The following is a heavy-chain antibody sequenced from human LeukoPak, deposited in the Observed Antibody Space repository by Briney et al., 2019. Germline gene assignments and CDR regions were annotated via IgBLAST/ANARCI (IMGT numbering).Heavy chain of an antibody. CDR3: AKKGTTYYYDSSGYYYFQH. CDR1: GFTFDDYT. D-gene: IGHD3-22*01. Sequence: GGSLRLSCAASGFTFDDYTMHWVRQAPGKGLEWVSLISWDGGSTYYADSVKGRFTISRDNSKNTLYLQMNSLRAEDTAVYYCAKKGTTYYYDSSGYYYFQHWGQGTLVTVSS. CDR2: ISWDGGST. V-gene: IGHV3-43*01. J-gene: IGHJ1*01.